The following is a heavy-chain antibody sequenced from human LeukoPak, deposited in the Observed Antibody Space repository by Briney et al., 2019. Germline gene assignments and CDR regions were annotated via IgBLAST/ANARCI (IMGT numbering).Heavy chain of an antibody. J-gene: IGHJ3*02. CDR3: ARQVGRDAFDI. CDR2: ISSSGSTI. D-gene: IGHD2-2*01. V-gene: IGHV3-11*01. CDR1: GFTFSNYN. Sequence: GGSLRLSCAASGFTFSNYNMSWIRQAPGKGLEWVSYISSSGSTIYYADSVKGRFTISRDNAKNSLYLQMNSLRAEDTAVYYCARQVGRDAFDIWGQGTMVTVSS.